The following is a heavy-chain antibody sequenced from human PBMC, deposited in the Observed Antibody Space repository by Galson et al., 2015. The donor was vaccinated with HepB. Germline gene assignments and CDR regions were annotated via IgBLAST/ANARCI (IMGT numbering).Heavy chain of an antibody. D-gene: IGHD3-9*01. CDR3: VIDPSTTVIINSNFHS. J-gene: IGHJ4*02. CDR2: IKSINDGGTT. V-gene: IGHV3-15*01. CDR1: GFTFAW. Sequence: SLRLSCAASGFTFAWMSWVRQAPGQGLEWVGRIKSINDGGTTDYAPPVKGRFTISRDDSKNTLYLQMNSLKTEDTAVYYCVIDPSTTVIINSNFHSWGQGTLVTVSS.